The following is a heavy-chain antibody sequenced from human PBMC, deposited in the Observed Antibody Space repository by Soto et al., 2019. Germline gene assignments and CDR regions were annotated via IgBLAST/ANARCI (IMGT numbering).Heavy chain of an antibody. V-gene: IGHV5-10-1*01. CDR1: GYSYTSYW. CDR2: IDPSDSYT. CDR3: ARYIRFSSSWELGDYYGMDV. Sequence: GESLKISCKGSGYSYTSYWLSWVRQMPGKGLQWMGRIDPSDSYTNYSPSFQGHVTISADKSISTAYLQWSSLKASDTAMYYCARYIRFSSSWELGDYYGMDVGGQGTTVTVSS. J-gene: IGHJ6*02. D-gene: IGHD6-13*01.